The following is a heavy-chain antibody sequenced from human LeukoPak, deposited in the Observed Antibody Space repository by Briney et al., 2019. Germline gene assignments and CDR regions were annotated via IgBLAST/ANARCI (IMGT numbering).Heavy chain of an antibody. D-gene: IGHD1-1*01. V-gene: IGHV4-61*01. Sequence: SETLSLTCTVSGGSVSSDSYYWSWIRQPPGKGLEWIGYIYYTGSTNYNPSLKSRVTISVDRSKNQFSLKLSSVTAADTAVYYCAREELERGFDYWGQGTLVTVSS. CDR3: AREELERGFDY. CDR1: GGSVSSDSYY. CDR2: IYYTGST. J-gene: IGHJ4*02.